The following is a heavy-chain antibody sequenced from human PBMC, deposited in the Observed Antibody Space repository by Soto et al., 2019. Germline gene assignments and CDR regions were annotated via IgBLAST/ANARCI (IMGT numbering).Heavy chain of an antibody. J-gene: IGHJ5*02. V-gene: IGHV4-59*01. CDR2: IYYSGST. CDR3: ARAHTLKGIGDWFDP. D-gene: IGHD6-13*01. CDR1: GGSISSYY. Sequence: QVQLQESGPGLVKPSETLSLTCTVSGGSISSYYWSWIRQPPGKGLEWIGYIYYSGSTNYNPSLQRRVTISVDTSKNQFSLKLSSVTAADPAVYYCARAHTLKGIGDWFDPCGHGTLVTVSS.